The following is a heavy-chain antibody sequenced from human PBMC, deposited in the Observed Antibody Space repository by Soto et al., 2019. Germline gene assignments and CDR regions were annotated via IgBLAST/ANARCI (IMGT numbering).Heavy chain of an antibody. CDR1: GYTFTSYG. CDR2: ISAYNGNT. CDR3: ARSITMVRGVYYFDY. V-gene: IGHV1-18*01. J-gene: IGHJ4*02. Sequence: ASVKVSCKASGYTFTSYGSSWVRQAPGQGLEWMGWISAYNGNTNYAQKLQGRVTMTTDTSTSTAYMELRSLRSDDTAVYYCARSITMVRGVYYFDYWGQGTLVTVSS. D-gene: IGHD3-10*01.